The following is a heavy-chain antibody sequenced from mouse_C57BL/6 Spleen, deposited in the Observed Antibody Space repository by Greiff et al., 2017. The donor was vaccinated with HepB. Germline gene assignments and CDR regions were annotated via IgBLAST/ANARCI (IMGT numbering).Heavy chain of an antibody. Sequence: EVKLLESGEGLVKPGGSLKLSCAASGFTFSSYAMSWVRQTPEKRLEWVAYISSGGDYIYYADTVKGRFTISRDNARNTLYLQMSSLKSEDTAMYYCTRVETGTERGFDYWGQGTTLTVSS. J-gene: IGHJ2*01. CDR1: GFTFSSYA. CDR2: ISSGGDYI. V-gene: IGHV5-9-1*02. D-gene: IGHD4-1*01. CDR3: TRVETGTERGFDY.